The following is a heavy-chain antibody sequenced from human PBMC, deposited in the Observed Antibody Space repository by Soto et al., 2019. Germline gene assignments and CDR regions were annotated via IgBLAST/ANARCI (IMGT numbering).Heavy chain of an antibody. D-gene: IGHD3-10*01. CDR2: MNPNSGNT. V-gene: IGHV1-8*01. CDR3: ARGIRITMVRGVIYYFDY. J-gene: IGHJ4*02. Sequence: ASVEVSCKASGYTFTSYDINWVRQATGQGLEWMGWMNPNSGNTGYAQKFQGRVTMTRNTSISTAYMELSSLRSEDTAVYYCARGIRITMVRGVIYYFDYWGQGTLVTVSS. CDR1: GYTFTSYD.